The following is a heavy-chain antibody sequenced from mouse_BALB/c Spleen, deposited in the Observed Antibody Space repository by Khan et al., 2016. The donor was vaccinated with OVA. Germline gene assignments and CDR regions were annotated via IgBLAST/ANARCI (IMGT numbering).Heavy chain of an antibody. V-gene: IGHV14-1*02. Sequence: FSCPASFFPLPASSLPWSPARPAPATVSLRRLAPDHGATTHAPTLTRQASITSDTSSNTAYLQLSSLTSEDTAVYYCARDGYSPWFAYWGQGTLVTVSA. CDR2: LAPDHGAT. D-gene: IGHD2-3*01. CDR1: FFPLPASS. CDR3: ARDGYSPWFAY. J-gene: IGHJ3*01.